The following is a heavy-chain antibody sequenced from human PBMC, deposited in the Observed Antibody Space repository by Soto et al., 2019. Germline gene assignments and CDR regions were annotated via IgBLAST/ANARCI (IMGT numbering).Heavy chain of an antibody. Sequence: ETLSVTXTVSGGSISSSYWSWIRQPPGRGLEWLAYIYDDGSANYNPSLKSRATISLDMSKNQLSLKLTSVTAADTAVYYCARDKYCSGGSCRKNWFDPWGQGTLVTVSS. CDR3: ARDKYCSGGSCRKNWFDP. CDR1: GGSISSSY. J-gene: IGHJ5*02. D-gene: IGHD2-15*01. V-gene: IGHV4-59*01. CDR2: IYDDGSA.